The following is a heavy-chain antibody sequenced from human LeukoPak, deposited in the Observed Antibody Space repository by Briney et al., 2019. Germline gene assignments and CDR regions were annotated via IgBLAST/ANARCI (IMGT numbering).Heavy chain of an antibody. CDR2: LYYTGSP. Sequence: KPSETPSLNCTVTGGAINRYYWSWIRQPPRKGLEWIGYLYYTGSPSYNPSLEGRVTISVDASKNQFSLKLRSVTAADTAVFFCARGHRTDAFDIWGQGTRVIVSS. J-gene: IGHJ3*02. CDR3: ARGHRTDAFDI. CDR1: GGAINRYY. V-gene: IGHV4-59*01.